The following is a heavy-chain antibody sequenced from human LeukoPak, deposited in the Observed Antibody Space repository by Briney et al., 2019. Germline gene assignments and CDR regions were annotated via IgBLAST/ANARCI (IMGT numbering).Heavy chain of an antibody. CDR2: IYSGGST. Sequence: GGSLRLSCAASGFTVSSNYMSWVRQAPGKGLEWVSVIYSGGSTYYADSAKGRFTISRDNSKNTLYLQMNSLRAEDTAVYYCARARPFDYGMDVWGQGTTVTVSS. CDR1: GFTVSSNY. CDR3: ARARPFDYGMDV. V-gene: IGHV3-66*02. D-gene: IGHD6-6*01. J-gene: IGHJ6*02.